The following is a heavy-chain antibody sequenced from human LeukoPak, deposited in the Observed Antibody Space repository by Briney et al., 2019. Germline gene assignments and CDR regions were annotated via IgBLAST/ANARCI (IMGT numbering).Heavy chain of an antibody. V-gene: IGHV1-69*04. D-gene: IGHD2-21*02. CDR1: GGAFSSYA. Sequence: SVKVSCKASGGAFSSYAISWVRQAPGQGLEWMGRIIPILGIANYAQKFQGRVTITADKSTSTAYMELSSLRSEDTAVYYCARSHCGGDCYSPNNFDYWGQGTLVTVSS. CDR3: ARSHCGGDCYSPNNFDY. J-gene: IGHJ4*02. CDR2: IIPILGIA.